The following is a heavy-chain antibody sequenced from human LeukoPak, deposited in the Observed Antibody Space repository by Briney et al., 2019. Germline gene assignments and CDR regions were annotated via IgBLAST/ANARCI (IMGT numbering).Heavy chain of an antibody. CDR1: GFILSSYS. Sequence: PGGSLRLSCAASGFILSSYSMNWVRQAPGKGLEWVSSISSSSSYIYYADSVRGRFTISRDNAKNSLYLQMNSLRAEDTAVYYCARGALEMDVLGKGTTVTVSS. V-gene: IGHV3-21*01. CDR3: ARGALEMDV. CDR2: ISSSSSYI. J-gene: IGHJ6*04. D-gene: IGHD1-1*01.